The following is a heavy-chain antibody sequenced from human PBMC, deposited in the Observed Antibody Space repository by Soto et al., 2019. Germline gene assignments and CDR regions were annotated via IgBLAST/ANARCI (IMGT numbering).Heavy chain of an antibody. Sequence: GGSRRLSCAASGFTFSSYAMSWVRQAPGKGLEWVSAISGSGGSTYYADSVKGRFTISRDNSKNTLYLQMNSLRAEDTAVYYCAKDHFASRGGLDYWGQGTLVTVSS. CDR2: ISGSGGST. D-gene: IGHD2-15*01. V-gene: IGHV3-23*01. CDR3: AKDHFASRGGLDY. J-gene: IGHJ4*02. CDR1: GFTFSSYA.